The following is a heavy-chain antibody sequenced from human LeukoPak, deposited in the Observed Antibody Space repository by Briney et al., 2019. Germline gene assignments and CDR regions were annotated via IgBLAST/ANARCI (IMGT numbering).Heavy chain of an antibody. J-gene: IGHJ4*02. D-gene: IGHD5-12*01. Sequence: GGSLRLSCAASGFTFSSYAMSWVRPATGQGLEWVSAISGSGGSTYYADSVKGRFTISRDNSKNTLYLQMNSLRAEDTAVYYCGSSVATLLGWGQGTLVTVSS. CDR1: GFTFSSYA. V-gene: IGHV3-23*01. CDR2: ISGSGGST. CDR3: GSSVATLLG.